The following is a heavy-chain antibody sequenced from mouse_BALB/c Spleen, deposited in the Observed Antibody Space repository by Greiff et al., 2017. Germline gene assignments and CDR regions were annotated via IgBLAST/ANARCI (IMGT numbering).Heavy chain of an antibody. CDR1: GYTFTSYW. CDR2: IDPSDSYT. CDR3: ARQLWFAY. D-gene: IGHD3-1*01. Sequence: VQRQQPGAELVKPGASVKLSCKASGYTFTSYWMHWVKQRPGQGLEWIGEIDPSDSYTNYNEKFKGKATFTADTSSNTAYMQLSSLTSEDSAVYYCARQLWFAYWGQGTLVTVSA. J-gene: IGHJ3*01. V-gene: IGHV1-69*02.